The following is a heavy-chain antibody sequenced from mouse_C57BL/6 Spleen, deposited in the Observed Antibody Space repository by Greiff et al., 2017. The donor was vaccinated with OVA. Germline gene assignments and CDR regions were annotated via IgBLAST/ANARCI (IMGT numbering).Heavy chain of an antibody. V-gene: IGHV1-54*01. Sequence: QVQLQQSGAELVRPGTSVKVSCKASGYAFTNYLIEWVKQRPGQGLEWIGVINPGSGGTNYNEKFKGKATLTADKSSSTAYMQLSSLTSEDSAVYFCARSDGNYDYAMDYWGQGTSVTVSS. CDR2: INPGSGGT. CDR3: ARSDGNYDYAMDY. J-gene: IGHJ4*01. CDR1: GYAFTNYL. D-gene: IGHD2-1*01.